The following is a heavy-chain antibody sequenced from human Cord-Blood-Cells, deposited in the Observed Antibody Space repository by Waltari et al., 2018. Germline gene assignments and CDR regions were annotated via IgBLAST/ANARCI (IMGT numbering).Heavy chain of an antibody. V-gene: IGHV4-34*01. CDR1: GGPFRGSY. D-gene: IGHD2-2*01. CDR3: AREQDIVVVPAANWFDP. Sequence: QAQLQQWGAGLVKPSEPLSLTCVDHGGPFRGSYWRWIRHPPGKGLEWIGEINYSGSPNYNPSLKIRVTISVDTSQNQFSLKLSSVAAADTAVYYCAREQDIVVVPAANWFDPWGQGTLITVSS. CDR2: INYSGSP. J-gene: IGHJ5*02.